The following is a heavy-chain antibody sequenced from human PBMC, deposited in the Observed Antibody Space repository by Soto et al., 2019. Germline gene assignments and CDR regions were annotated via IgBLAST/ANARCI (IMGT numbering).Heavy chain of an antibody. Sequence: PGGSLRLSCAASGFTFSTYGMHWVRQAPGKGLEWVSAIRDGGSKTYYADSVKGRFTISRDNSKNTLYLQMNSLRAEDTAVYYCAKARKNAFDIWGQGTMVTVS. CDR1: GFTFSTYG. CDR2: IRDGGSKT. CDR3: AKARKNAFDI. V-gene: IGHV3-23*01. J-gene: IGHJ3*02.